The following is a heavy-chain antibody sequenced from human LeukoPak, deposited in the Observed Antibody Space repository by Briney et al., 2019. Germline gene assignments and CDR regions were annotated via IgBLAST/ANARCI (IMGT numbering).Heavy chain of an antibody. D-gene: IGHD3-22*01. CDR3: ARHSWDSGGYQMAHFDY. V-gene: IGHV4-59*08. CDR1: GGSISSYY. J-gene: IGHJ4*02. Sequence: PSETLSLTCTVSGGSISSYYWSWIRQPPGKGLEWIGYIYYSGSTNYNPSLKSRVTISVDTSKNQFSLKLSSVTAADTAVYYCARHSWDSGGYQMAHFDYWGQGTLVTVSS. CDR2: IYYSGST.